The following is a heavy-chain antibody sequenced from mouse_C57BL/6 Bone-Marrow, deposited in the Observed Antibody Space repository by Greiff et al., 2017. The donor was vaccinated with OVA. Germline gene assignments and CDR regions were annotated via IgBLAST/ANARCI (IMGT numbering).Heavy chain of an antibody. CDR2: INPNNGGT. V-gene: IGHV1-26*01. J-gene: IGHJ3*01. D-gene: IGHD2-1*01. CDR3: ASYGNYEKFAD. Sequence: EVQLQQSGPELVKPGASVKISCKASGYTFTDYYMNWVKQSHGKSLEWIGDINPNNGGTSYNQKFKGKATLTVDKSSSTAYMELRSLTSEDSAVYYCASYGNYEKFADWGQGTLVTVSA. CDR1: GYTFTDYY.